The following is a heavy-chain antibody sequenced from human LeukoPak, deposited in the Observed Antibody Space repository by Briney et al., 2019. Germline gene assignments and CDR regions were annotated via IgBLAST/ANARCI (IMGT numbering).Heavy chain of an antibody. CDR1: GLTISNNY. D-gene: IGHD3-16*01. V-gene: IGHV3-53*01. Sequence: PGGSLRLSXAASGLTISNNYMSWVRQAPGKRLEWVSILYVDGSTYYADSVKGRFTISRDNSKNTLYLQMNSLTAEDTAVYCCASDGVSRFDYWGQGTLVAVSS. CDR3: ASDGVSRFDY. CDR2: LYVDGST. J-gene: IGHJ4*02.